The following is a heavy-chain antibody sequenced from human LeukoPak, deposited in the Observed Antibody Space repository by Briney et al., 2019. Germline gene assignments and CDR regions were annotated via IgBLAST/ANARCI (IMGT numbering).Heavy chain of an antibody. Sequence: SETLSLTCTVSGGSISGYYWSWIRQPPGKGLEWIGYIYYSGSTNYNPSLKSRVTISVDTSKNQFSLKLSSVTAADTAVYYCARLVGSWFDPWGQGTLVTVSS. D-gene: IGHD2-15*01. CDR1: GGSISGYY. V-gene: IGHV4-59*08. J-gene: IGHJ5*02. CDR2: IYYSGST. CDR3: ARLVGSWFDP.